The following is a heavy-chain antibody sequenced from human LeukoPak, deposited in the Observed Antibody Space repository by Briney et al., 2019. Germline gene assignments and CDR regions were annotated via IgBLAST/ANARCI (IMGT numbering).Heavy chain of an antibody. D-gene: IGHD6-6*01. CDR3: ARDDSSSSY. CDR2: IYYSGST. V-gene: IGHV4-59*01. J-gene: IGHJ4*02. CDR1: GGSISSDY. Sequence: PSETLSLTCTVSGGSISSDYWSWIRQPPGKGLEWIGYIYYSGSTNYNPSLKSRVTISLDRPKNQFSLKLTSVTAADTAVYYCARDDSSSSYWGQGTLVTVSS.